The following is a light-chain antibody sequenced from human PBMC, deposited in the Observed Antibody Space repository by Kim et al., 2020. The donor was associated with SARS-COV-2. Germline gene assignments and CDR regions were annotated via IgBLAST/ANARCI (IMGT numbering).Light chain of an antibody. Sequence: SYELTQPPSVSVAPGETATIPCGKDNIGSKSVHWYQQKPGQAPMLVISYDNDWPSGIPERFSGSNSGNTATLTIGRVEAGDEADYYCQVWDSSSDVIFGGGTQLTVL. V-gene: IGLV3-21*04. CDR1: NIGSKS. J-gene: IGLJ2*01. CDR2: YDN. CDR3: QVWDSSSDVI.